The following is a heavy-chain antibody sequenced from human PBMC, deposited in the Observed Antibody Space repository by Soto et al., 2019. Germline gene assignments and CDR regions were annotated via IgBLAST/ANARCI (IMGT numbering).Heavy chain of an antibody. CDR2: IRQDGSEK. D-gene: IGHD2-2*01. V-gene: IGHV3-7*01. Sequence: PGGSLRLSCTGSGFTFNSYWMSWVRQAPGKGLEWVATIRQDGSEKYYVDSVKGRFTISRDNAKNSLFLQMNGLRADDTAVYYWARTGGHCTISSCSSINYWGQGTLVTVSS. J-gene: IGHJ4*02. CDR1: GFTFNSYW. CDR3: ARTGGHCTISSCSSINY.